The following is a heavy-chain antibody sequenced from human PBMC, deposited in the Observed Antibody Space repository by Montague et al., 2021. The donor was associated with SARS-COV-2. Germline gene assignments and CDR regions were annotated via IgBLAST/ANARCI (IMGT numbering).Heavy chain of an antibody. Sequence: SETLSLTCAISGGSASGYYWAWIRQPPGKGLEWIGYMYYTGTSNYNPSLKSRVSMSIDTSKNHFSLNLTSVAAADTGVYYCARGLGYTIMFRFFDYWGHGAKVTVSS. CDR1: GGSASGYY. D-gene: IGHD2-2*02. V-gene: IGHV4-59*02. CDR3: ARGLGYTIMFRFFDY. CDR2: MYYTGTS. J-gene: IGHJ4*01.